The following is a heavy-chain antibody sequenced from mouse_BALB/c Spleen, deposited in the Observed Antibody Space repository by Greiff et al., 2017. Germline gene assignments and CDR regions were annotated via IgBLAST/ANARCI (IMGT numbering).Heavy chain of an antibody. CDR3: ARGDYEDY. Sequence: VQLKESGPGLVKPSQSLSLTCSVTGYSITSGYYWNWIRQFPGNKLEWMGYISYDGSNNYNPSLKNRISITRDTSKNQFFLNLNSVTTEDTATYYCARGDYEDYWGQGTTLTVSA. J-gene: IGHJ2*01. V-gene: IGHV3-6*02. D-gene: IGHD2-4*01. CDR1: GYSITSGYY. CDR2: ISYDGSN.